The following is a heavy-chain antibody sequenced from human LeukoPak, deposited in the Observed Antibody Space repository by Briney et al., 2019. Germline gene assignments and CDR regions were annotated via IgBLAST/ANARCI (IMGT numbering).Heavy chain of an antibody. CDR1: GGSISSYY. V-gene: IGHV4-59*12. Sequence: SETLSLTCTVSGGSISSYYWSWIRQPPGKGLEWIGYIYYSGSTNYNPSLKSRVTISVDTSENRFSLKLSSVTAADTAVYFCARGGYCSSTSFDYYYYMDVWGKGTTVTVSS. CDR3: ARGGYCSSTSFDYYYYMDV. CDR2: IYYSGST. J-gene: IGHJ6*03. D-gene: IGHD2-2*01.